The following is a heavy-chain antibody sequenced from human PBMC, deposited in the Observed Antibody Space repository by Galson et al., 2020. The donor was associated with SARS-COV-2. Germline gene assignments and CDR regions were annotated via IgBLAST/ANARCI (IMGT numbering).Heavy chain of an antibody. CDR2: IYYSGST. CDR1: GGSISSSSYY. CDR3: ARARIMITFGGVIPKWFDP. D-gene: IGHD3-16*02. Sequence: SETLSLTCTVSGGSISSSSYYWGWIRQPPGKGLEWIGSIYYSGSTYYNPSLKSRVTISVDTSKNQFSLKLSSVTAADTAVYYCARARIMITFGGVIPKWFDPWGQGTLVTVSS. V-gene: IGHV4-39*07. J-gene: IGHJ5*02.